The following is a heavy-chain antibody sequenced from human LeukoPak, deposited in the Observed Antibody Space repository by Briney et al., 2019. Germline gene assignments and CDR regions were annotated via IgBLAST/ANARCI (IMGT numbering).Heavy chain of an antibody. Sequence: SETLSLTCAVYGESFSGYYWSWIRQPPGKGLEWIGEINHSGSTNYNPSLKSRVTISVDTSKNQFSLKLSSVTAADTAVYYCARASVTNRTFDYWGQGTLVTVSS. J-gene: IGHJ4*02. CDR2: INHSGST. V-gene: IGHV4-34*01. CDR1: GESFSGYY. D-gene: IGHD1-14*01. CDR3: ARASVTNRTFDY.